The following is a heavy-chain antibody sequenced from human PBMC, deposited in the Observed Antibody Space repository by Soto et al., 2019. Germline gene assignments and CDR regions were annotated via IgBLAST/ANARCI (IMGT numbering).Heavy chain of an antibody. Sequence: GESLKLSCTGSGYNFTSYWISWVRQMPGKGLEWMGRIDPSDSYTRYSPSFQGQVTISADKSISTAYLQWSSLKASDTAMYYWARTESGYSYGFADVWGQGTTVTVSS. CDR3: ARTESGYSYGFADV. D-gene: IGHD5-18*01. CDR2: IDPSDSYT. J-gene: IGHJ6*02. CDR1: GYNFTSYW. V-gene: IGHV5-10-1*04.